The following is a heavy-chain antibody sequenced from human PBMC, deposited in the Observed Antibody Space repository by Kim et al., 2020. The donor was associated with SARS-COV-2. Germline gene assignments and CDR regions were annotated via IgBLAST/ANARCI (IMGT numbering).Heavy chain of an antibody. V-gene: IGHV3-74*01. Sequence: GGSLRLSCAASGFTFSSYWMHWVRQAPGKGLVWVSRINSDGSSTSYADSVKGRFTISRDNAKNTLYLQMNSLRAEDTAVYYCARAPMGGGVVLRYFDWSDEPYYFDYWGQGTLVTVSS. D-gene: IGHD3-9*01. CDR2: INSDGSST. J-gene: IGHJ4*02. CDR1: GFTFSSYW. CDR3: ARAPMGGGVVLRYFDWSDEPYYFDY.